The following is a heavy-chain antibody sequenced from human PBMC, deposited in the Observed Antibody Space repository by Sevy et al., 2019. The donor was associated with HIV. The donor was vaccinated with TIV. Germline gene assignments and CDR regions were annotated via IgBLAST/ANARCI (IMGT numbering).Heavy chain of an antibody. CDR3: VRDRYSLDY. V-gene: IGHV3-7*01. Sequence: GGSLRLSCAASGFTFSRYWMSWVRQAPGKGLEWVADIKEDGSEKYYVDSVKGRFTISRDNAKNSLYLQMNSLRAEDTAVYYCVRDRYSLDYWGQGTLVTDSS. D-gene: IGHD3-16*02. J-gene: IGHJ4*02. CDR1: GFTFSRYW. CDR2: IKEDGSEK.